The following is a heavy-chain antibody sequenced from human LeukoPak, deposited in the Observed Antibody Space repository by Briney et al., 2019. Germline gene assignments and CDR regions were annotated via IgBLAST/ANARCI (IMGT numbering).Heavy chain of an antibody. D-gene: IGHD3-16*02. CDR2: ISYRGSA. J-gene: IGHJ4*02. Sequence: PSETLSLTCTVSGRSTSSDHWSWIRQPPEKGLEWIGCISYRGSANYNPSHKSRVTISVDTSKKYFSLKLTSVTAADTGVYYCARGRGLGVITPYSDSWGQGTLVTVSS. CDR3: ARGRGLGVITPYSDS. CDR1: GRSTSSDH. V-gene: IGHV4-59*08.